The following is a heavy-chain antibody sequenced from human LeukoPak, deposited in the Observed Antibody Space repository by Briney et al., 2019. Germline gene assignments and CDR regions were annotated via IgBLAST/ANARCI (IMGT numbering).Heavy chain of an antibody. Sequence: SVKVSCKASGYTFSNYYIHWLRQAPGQGLEWMGGIIPIFGTANYAQKFQGRVTTTADESTSTAYMELSSLRSEDTAVYYCARDRGSSSWERNWFDPWGQGTLVTVSS. CDR3: ARDRGSSSWERNWFDP. J-gene: IGHJ5*02. D-gene: IGHD6-13*01. CDR2: IIPIFGTA. V-gene: IGHV1-69*13. CDR1: GYTFSNYY.